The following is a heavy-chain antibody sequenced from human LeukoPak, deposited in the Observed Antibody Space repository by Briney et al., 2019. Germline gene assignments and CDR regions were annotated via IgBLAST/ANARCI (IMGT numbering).Heavy chain of an antibody. D-gene: IGHD3-10*01. J-gene: IGHJ6*02. V-gene: IGHV4-4*07. CDR3: ARDGDYYANYYYGMDV. CDR1: GGSISSYY. CDR2: IYTSGST. Sequence: SETLSLTCTVSGGSISSYYWSWIRQPAGKGLEWIGRIYTSGSTNYNPSLKSRVTMSVDTSKNQFSLKLSSVTAADTAVYYCARDGDYYANYYYGMDVWGQGTTVTVSS.